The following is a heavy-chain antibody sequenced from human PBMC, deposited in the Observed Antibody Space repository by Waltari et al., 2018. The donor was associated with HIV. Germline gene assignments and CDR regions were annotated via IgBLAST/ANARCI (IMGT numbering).Heavy chain of an antibody. Sequence: QVKLQESGPGLVKSSESLSLTRSVPGGSISSSHRSSNGQPAGKGPEWIGRIYPSGSTNYSPSLKSRVTLSVDTSKNQFSLKLMSVIAADTARYYCARGAGELQGRAFDYWVQGTLVTVSS. CDR3: ARGAGELQGRAFDY. D-gene: IGHD1-7*01. CDR1: GGSISSSH. J-gene: IGHJ4*02. CDR2: IYPSGST. V-gene: IGHV4-4*07.